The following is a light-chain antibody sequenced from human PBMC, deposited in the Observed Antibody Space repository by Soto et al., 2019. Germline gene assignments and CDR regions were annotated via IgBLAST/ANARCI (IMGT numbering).Light chain of an antibody. CDR3: HQYGNSPQT. CDR2: GTF. J-gene: IGKJ1*01. Sequence: EIVLTQSPGTLSLSPGERATLSCRASQSVSSSYLAWYQHTPGQAPRLLIYGTFSRATGIPDRFSGSGSGTDFTLTISRLEPEDFAVYCCHQYGNSPQTFGQGTKVEIK. V-gene: IGKV3-20*01. CDR1: QSVSSSY.